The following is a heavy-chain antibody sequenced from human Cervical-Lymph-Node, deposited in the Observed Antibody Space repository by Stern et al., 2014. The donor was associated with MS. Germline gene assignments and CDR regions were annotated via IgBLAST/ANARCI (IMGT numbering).Heavy chain of an antibody. CDR1: GGSFSSYA. J-gene: IGHJ2*01. CDR2: LIPIFGTV. CDR3: AGVHPNWFFNV. Sequence: QVQLVESGAEVKKPGSSVKVSCKASGGSFSSYAISWVRQAPGQGLEWMGGLIPIFGTVNYAQKLQGRVTITADESTNTAYMELSSLRSDDTAVYYCAGVHPNWFFNVWGRGTLVTVSS. V-gene: IGHV1-69*01.